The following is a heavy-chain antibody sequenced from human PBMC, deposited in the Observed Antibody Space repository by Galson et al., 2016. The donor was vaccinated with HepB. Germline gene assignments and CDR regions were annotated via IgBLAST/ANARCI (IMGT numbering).Heavy chain of an antibody. Sequence: SLRLSCAASGFIFSSYSMNWVRQAPGKGLEWVSYISRSTPTIYYAASVMGRFTVSRDNAKNSLYLQMNNLRADDTAVYYCARAIATSYWGQGALVTVSS. V-gene: IGHV3-48*01. CDR3: ARAIATSY. CDR1: GFIFSSYS. CDR2: ISRSTPTI. J-gene: IGHJ4*02. D-gene: IGHD5-24*01.